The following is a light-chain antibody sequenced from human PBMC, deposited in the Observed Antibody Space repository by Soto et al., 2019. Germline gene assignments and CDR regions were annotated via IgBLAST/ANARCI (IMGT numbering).Light chain of an antibody. V-gene: IGKV3-15*01. CDR3: QQYNNWPV. CDR1: QSVSSN. J-gene: IGKJ1*01. Sequence: ETVLPQSAGTLSLSPGARATLSCRASQSVSSNLAWYQQKPGQAPRLLIYAASTRATGIPARFSGSGSGTEFTLTISSLQSEDFAVYYCQQYNNWPVFGQGTKVDVK. CDR2: AAS.